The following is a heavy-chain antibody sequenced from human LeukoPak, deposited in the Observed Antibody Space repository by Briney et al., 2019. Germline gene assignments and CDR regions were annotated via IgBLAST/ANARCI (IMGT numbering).Heavy chain of an antibody. CDR2: IWSDGNNK. D-gene: IGHD5-18*01. Sequence: GGSLRLSCATSGFRFSSYGMHWVRQAPGKGLEWVAVIWSDGNNKHYADSVKGRFTISRDNSNNTLYLQMYSLRAEDTALYYCAGERSLNTASLGYWGHGTLVTVSS. CDR1: GFRFSSYG. CDR3: AGERSLNTASLGY. J-gene: IGHJ4*01. V-gene: IGHV3-33*01.